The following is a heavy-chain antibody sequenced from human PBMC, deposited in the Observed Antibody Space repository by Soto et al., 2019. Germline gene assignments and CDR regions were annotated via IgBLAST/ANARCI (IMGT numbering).Heavy chain of an antibody. V-gene: IGHV4-61*01. D-gene: IGHD6-19*01. CDR3: ARDRHRSSGWSGIDY. CDR2: IFDSGTT. J-gene: IGHJ4*02. Sequence: QVRLQESGPGLVKPSETPSLTCTVSGASVSSGTYYWTWIRQPPGKGLEWIGHIFDSGTTNYNPSPNSRVTIPVDTSKNQFSLKLSSVTAADTAMYYCARDRHRSSGWSGIDYWGQGTLVTVSS. CDR1: GASVSSGTYY.